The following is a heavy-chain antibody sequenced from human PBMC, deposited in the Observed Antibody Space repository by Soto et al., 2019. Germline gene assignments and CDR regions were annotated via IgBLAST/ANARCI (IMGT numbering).Heavy chain of an antibody. CDR2: MSDSGSRM. Sequence: EVQLVESGGGLVQPGGSLRLSCVVSGFTLGGYSMNWFIQAPGKGLEWVSYMSDSGSRMYYADSVKGRFTISRDSAKNSLYLQMNSLRSEDTAVYYCAPQGVGATGYLYWGQGTLVTVSS. CDR3: APQGVGATGYLY. CDR1: GFTLGGYS. D-gene: IGHD1-26*01. J-gene: IGHJ4*02. V-gene: IGHV3-48*01.